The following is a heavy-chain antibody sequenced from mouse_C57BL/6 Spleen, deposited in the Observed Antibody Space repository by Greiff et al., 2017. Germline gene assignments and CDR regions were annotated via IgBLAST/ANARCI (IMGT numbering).Heavy chain of an antibody. V-gene: IGHV5-4*01. J-gene: IGHJ3*01. Sequence: DVKLVESGGGLVKPGGSLKLSCAASGFTFSSYAMSWVRQTPEKRLEWVATISDGGSYTYYPDNVKGRFTISRDNAKNNLYLQMSHLKSEDTAMYYCARDHNDYDAGAWFAYWGQGTLVTVSA. CDR3: ARDHNDYDAGAWFAY. CDR1: GFTFSSYA. D-gene: IGHD2-4*01. CDR2: ISDGGSYT.